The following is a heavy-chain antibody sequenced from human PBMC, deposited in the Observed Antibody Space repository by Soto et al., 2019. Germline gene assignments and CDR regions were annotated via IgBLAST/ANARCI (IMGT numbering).Heavy chain of an antibody. D-gene: IGHD3-22*01. CDR3: ARDGIVHGMDV. CDR2: INPNSGGT. V-gene: IGHV1-2*04. J-gene: IGHJ6*02. CDR1: GYTFTGYY. Sequence: ASVKVSCKASGYTFTGYYMHWLRQAPGQGLEWMGWINPNSGGTNYAQEFQGWVTMTRDTSISTAYMELSRLRSDDTAVYYCARDGIVHGMDVWGQGTTVTVSS.